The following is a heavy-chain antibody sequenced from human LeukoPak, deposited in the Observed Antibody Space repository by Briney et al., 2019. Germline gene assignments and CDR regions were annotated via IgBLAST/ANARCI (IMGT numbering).Heavy chain of an antibody. CDR3: AKSGDLGSGGTSYSV. Sequence: SGGSLRLSCAASGFTFSSYAMSWVRQAPGKGLEWVSAISGSGGSTYYADSVKGRFTISRDNSKNTLYLQMNSLRADDTAVYYCAKSGDLGSGGTSYSVWGQGTLVTVSS. V-gene: IGHV3-23*01. CDR1: GFTFSSYA. CDR2: ISGSGGST. J-gene: IGHJ4*02. D-gene: IGHD2-15*01.